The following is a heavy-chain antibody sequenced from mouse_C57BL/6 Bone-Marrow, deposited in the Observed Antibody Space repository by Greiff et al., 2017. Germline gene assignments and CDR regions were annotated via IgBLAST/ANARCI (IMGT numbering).Heavy chain of an antibody. CDR2: INPNNGGT. CDR1: GYTFTDYY. Sequence: EVQLQQSGPELVKPGASVKISCKASGYTFTDYYMNWVKQSHGKSLEWIGDINPNNGGTSYNQKFKGKATLTVDKSSSTAYMELRSLTSEDSAVYYWARDYYGSSSYWYFDVWGTGTTVTVSS. V-gene: IGHV1-26*01. CDR3: ARDYYGSSSYWYFDV. J-gene: IGHJ1*03. D-gene: IGHD1-1*01.